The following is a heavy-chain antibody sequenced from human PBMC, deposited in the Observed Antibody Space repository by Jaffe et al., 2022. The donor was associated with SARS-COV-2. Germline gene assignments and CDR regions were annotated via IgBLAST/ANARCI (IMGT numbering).Heavy chain of an antibody. CDR1: GFTFSSYW. CDR3: ARDSWSRLYYYYGMDV. Sequence: EVQLVESGGGLVQPGGSLRLSCAASGFTFSSYWMSWVRQAPGKGLEWVANIKQDGSEKYYVDSVKGRFTISRDNAKNSLYLQMNSLRAEDTAVYYCARDSWSRLYYYYGMDVWGQGTTVTVSS. CDR2: IKQDGSEK. V-gene: IGHV3-7*01. J-gene: IGHJ6*02. D-gene: IGHD2-8*02.